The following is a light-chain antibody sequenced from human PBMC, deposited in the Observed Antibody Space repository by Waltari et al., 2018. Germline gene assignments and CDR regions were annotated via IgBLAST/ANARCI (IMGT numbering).Light chain of an antibody. J-gene: IGKJ1*01. Sequence: DIVMTQSPLSLPVTPGEPASIPCRSSQSLLHSNGRNYLNWYLQKPGQSPQVLIYLGSNRASGVPDRLSGSGSGTDFTLKISRVEAEDVGVYYCMQAIQARTFGQGTKVEVK. CDR1: QSLLHSNGRNY. CDR3: MQAIQART. V-gene: IGKV2-28*01. CDR2: LGS.